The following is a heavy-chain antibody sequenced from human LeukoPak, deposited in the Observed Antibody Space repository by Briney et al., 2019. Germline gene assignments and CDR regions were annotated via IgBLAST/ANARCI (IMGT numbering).Heavy chain of an antibody. CDR2: INPNSGGT. CDR1: GYTFTGYY. Sequence: ASVKVSCKASGYTFTGYYMHWVRQAPGQGLEWMGWINPNSGGTNYAQKFQGRVTMTRDTSISTAYMELSRLRSDDTAVYYCARERLGVTAFDIWGQGTMVTVSS. D-gene: IGHD2-21*02. V-gene: IGHV1-2*02. J-gene: IGHJ3*02. CDR3: ARERLGVTAFDI.